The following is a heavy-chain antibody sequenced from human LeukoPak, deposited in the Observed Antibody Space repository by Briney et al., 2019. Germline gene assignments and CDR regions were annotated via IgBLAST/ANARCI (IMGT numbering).Heavy chain of an antibody. V-gene: IGHV3-33*06. CDR1: GFTFSSYG. J-gene: IGHJ3*02. Sequence: GGSLRLSCAASGFTFSSYGMHWVRQAPGKGLEWVAVIWYGGSNKYYADSVKGRFTISRDNSKNTLYLQMNSLRAEDTAVYYCAKVANWNGDAFDIWGQGTMVTVSS. D-gene: IGHD1-1*01. CDR3: AKVANWNGDAFDI. CDR2: IWYGGSNK.